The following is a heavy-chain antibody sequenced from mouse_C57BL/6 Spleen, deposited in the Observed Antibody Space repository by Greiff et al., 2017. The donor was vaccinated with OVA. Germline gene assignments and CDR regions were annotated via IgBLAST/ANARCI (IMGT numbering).Heavy chain of an antibody. V-gene: IGHV1-69*01. CDR2: IDPSDSYT. CDR3: ARRGGHGWDYLDY. J-gene: IGHJ2*01. CDR1: GYTFTSYW. D-gene: IGHD3-3*01. Sequence: VQLQQPGAELVMPGASVTLSCKASGYTFTSYWMHWVKQRPGQGLEWIGEIDPSDSYTNYNQKFKGKSTLTVDKSSSTAYMQLSSLTSEDSAVYYCARRGGHGWDYLDYWGQGTTLTVSS.